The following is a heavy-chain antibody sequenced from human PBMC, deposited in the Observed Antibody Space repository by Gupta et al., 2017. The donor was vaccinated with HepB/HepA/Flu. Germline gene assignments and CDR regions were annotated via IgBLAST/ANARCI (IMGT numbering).Heavy chain of an antibody. CDR3: ARGHSHIVVVPAAKLSPTEKQITGTTYLDY. J-gene: IGHJ4*02. CDR2: INHSGST. V-gene: IGHV4-34*01. CDR1: GGSFSGYY. Sequence: QVQLQQWGAGLLKPSETLSLTCAVYGGSFSGYYWSWIRQPPGKGLEWIGEINHSGSTNYNPSLKSRVTISVDTSKNQFSLKLSSVTAADTAVYYCARGHSHIVVVPAAKLSPTEKQITGTTYLDYWGQGTLVTVSS. D-gene: IGHD2-2*01.